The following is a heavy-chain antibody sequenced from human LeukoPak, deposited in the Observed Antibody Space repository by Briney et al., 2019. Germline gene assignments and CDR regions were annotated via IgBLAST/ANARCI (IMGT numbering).Heavy chain of an antibody. J-gene: IGHJ6*03. Sequence: PGGSLRLSCAASGFTFDDYAMHWVRQAPGKGLEWVSGISWNSGSIGYADSVKGRFTISRDNAKNSLYLQMNSLRAEDMALYYCAKDKSNWNYYYMDVWGKGTTVTVSS. CDR3: AKDKSNWNYYYMDV. CDR1: GFTFDDYA. CDR2: ISWNSGSI. D-gene: IGHD1-20*01. V-gene: IGHV3-9*03.